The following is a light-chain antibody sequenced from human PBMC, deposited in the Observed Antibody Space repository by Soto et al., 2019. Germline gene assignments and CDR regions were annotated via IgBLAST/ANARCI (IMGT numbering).Light chain of an antibody. V-gene: IGKV3-20*01. CDR1: QTVSSNF. J-gene: IGKJ5*01. CDR3: QQHANSPIT. CDR2: GVS. Sequence: ELVLTQSPGTLSLSPGESATLSCRASQTVSSNFLAWYQRKPGQAPRLLIYGVSSRASGIPDRFFGSGSGTDFTLTINRLEPEDFAVYYCQQHANSPITFGQGTRLEIK.